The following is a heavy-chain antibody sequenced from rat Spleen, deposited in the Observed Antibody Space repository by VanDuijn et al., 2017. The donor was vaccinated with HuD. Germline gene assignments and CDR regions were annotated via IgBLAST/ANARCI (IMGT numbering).Heavy chain of an antibody. J-gene: IGHJ2*01. V-gene: IGHV5-20*01. CDR1: GFTFSDYY. D-gene: IGHD1-6*01. CDR2: INYDGGST. Sequence: EVQLVESGGGLLQPGRSLKLSCAASGFTFSDYYMAWVRQAPTKGLEWVASINYDGGSTYYRDSVKGRFTISRDNAKSSLYLQMDSLRSEDTATYYCTRDRILRSTGFDYWGQGVMVTVSS. CDR3: TRDRILRSTGFDY.